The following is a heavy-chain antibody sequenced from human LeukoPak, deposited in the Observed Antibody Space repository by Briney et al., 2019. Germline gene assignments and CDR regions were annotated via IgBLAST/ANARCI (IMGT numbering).Heavy chain of an antibody. D-gene: IGHD3-10*01. CDR2: INDSGST. J-gene: IGHJ4*02. CDR3: ARAVHGSGSYDQYTGGWYYFDY. V-gene: IGHV4-59*01. CDR1: GDSINNYY. Sequence: SETLSLTCTVSGDSINNYYGSWIRQPPGKGPEWIGNINDSGSTISNPSLRSRATISVDMSKKHFFLDLSSVTAADTAVYYCARAVHGSGSYDQYTGGWYYFDYWGQGTLVTVSS.